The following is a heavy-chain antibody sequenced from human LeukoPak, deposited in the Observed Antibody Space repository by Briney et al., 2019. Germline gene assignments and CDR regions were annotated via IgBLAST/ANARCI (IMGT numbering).Heavy chain of an antibody. CDR2: IYSSGST. CDR3: ARGTYYYDSGRFRFDD. Sequence: SETLSLTCTVSGGSISSYYWSWIRQPPGNGLVWIGYIYSSGSTNYNPSLKSRVTISVDTSKNQFSLKLSSVTAADTAVYYCARGTYYYDSGRFRFDDWGQGTLVTVSS. D-gene: IGHD3-10*01. V-gene: IGHV4-59*01. CDR1: GGSISSYY. J-gene: IGHJ4*02.